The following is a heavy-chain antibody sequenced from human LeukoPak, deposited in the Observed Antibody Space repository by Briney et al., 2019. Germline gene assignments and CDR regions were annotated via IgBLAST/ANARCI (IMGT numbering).Heavy chain of an antibody. J-gene: IGHJ5*02. D-gene: IGHD2-2*01. CDR1: GFTFSSYG. CDR2: IWYDGSNI. CDR3: AHYSQYQLHSWFDP. Sequence: GRSLRLSCAASGFTFSSYGMPWVRQAPGKGLEWVAVIWYDGSNIYYAASVKGRFTISRDNSKNTLYLQMNSLRAEDTAVYYCAHYSQYQLHSWFDPWGQGTLVTVSS. V-gene: IGHV3-33*01.